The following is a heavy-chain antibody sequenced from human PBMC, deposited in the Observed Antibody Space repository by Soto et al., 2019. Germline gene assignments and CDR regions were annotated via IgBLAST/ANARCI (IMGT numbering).Heavy chain of an antibody. CDR1: GYTFTSYD. CDR2: MNPNSGNT. J-gene: IGHJ6*02. Sequence: ASVKVSCKASGYTFTSYDINWVRQATGQGLEWMGWMNPNSGNTGYAQKFQGRVTMTRSTSISTAYMELSSLRSEDTAVYYCARFSKRGYYYYGMDVCGQGTTVTVSS. CDR3: ARFSKRGYYYYGMDV. V-gene: IGHV1-8*01. D-gene: IGHD3-10*01.